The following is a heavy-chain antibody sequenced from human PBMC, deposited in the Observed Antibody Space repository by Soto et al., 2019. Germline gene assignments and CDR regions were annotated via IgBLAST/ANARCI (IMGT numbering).Heavy chain of an antibody. J-gene: IGHJ4*02. CDR1: GGTFSSYA. D-gene: IGHD1-7*01. Sequence: QVQLVQSGAEVKKPGSSVKVSCKASGGTFSSYAISWVRQAPGQGLEWMGGTIPIFGTANYAQKFQGRGTIAAVQSTSIASMELCCVTAEDTAVYYCARVFHWGPNWYFLDYWGQGTLVTFSS. CDR2: TIPIFGTA. CDR3: ARVFHWGPNWYFLDY. V-gene: IGHV1-69*12.